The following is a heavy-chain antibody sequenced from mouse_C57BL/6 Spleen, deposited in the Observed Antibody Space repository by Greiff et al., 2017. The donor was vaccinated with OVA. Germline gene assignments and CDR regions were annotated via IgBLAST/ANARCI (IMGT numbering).Heavy chain of an antibody. D-gene: IGHD2-3*01. V-gene: IGHV1-54*01. CDR2: INPGSGGT. Sequence: VQLQQSGAELVRPGTSVKVSCKASGYAFTNYLIEWVKQRPGQGLEWIGVINPGSGGTNYNEKFKGKATLTADKSSSTAYMQLSSLTSEDSAVYFCARSEDGYYVHYAMDYWGQGTSVTVSS. CDR1: GYAFTNYL. J-gene: IGHJ4*01. CDR3: ARSEDGYYVHYAMDY.